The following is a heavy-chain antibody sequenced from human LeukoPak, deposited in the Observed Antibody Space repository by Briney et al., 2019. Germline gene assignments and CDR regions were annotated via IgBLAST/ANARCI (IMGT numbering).Heavy chain of an antibody. CDR1: GYSFTSYG. Sequence: ASVKVSCKASGYSFTSYGFTWVRRAPGQGLEWMGWVSAYDGSTNYAQKIRGRVTMTTDASKNTVYMELRSLRFDDTAVYYCARGGRDGMDVWGQGTTVAVSS. J-gene: IGHJ6*02. CDR3: ARGGRDGMDV. CDR2: VSAYDGST. V-gene: IGHV1-18*01. D-gene: IGHD3-10*01.